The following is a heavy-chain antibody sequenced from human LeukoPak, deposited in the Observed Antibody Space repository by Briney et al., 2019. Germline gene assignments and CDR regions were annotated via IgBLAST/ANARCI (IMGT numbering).Heavy chain of an antibody. V-gene: IGHV4-39*01. CDR1: GGSISSSSYY. CDR3: ARNASDSGTSYFDY. D-gene: IGHD1-26*01. J-gene: IGHJ4*02. CDR2: IYYSGST. Sequence: PSETLSLTCTVSGGSISSSSYYWGWIRQPPGKGLEWIGSIYYSGSTSYNPSLKSRVTISVDTSKNQFSLKLGSVTAADTAVYYCARNASDSGTSYFDYWGQGTQVTVSS.